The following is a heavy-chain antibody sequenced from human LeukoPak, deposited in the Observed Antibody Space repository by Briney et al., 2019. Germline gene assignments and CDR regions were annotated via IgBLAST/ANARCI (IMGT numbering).Heavy chain of an antibody. Sequence: GSLRLSCAASGFTFSSYAMGWVRQAPGKGLEGVSAIRGSGGSTYYAASVKGRFTISRDNSKNTMYLQMNSLRAEDTAVYYCAKDSGNVWGQGTTATVSS. D-gene: IGHD2-15*01. J-gene: IGHJ6*02. CDR2: IRGSGGST. V-gene: IGHV3-23*01. CDR3: AKDSGNV. CDR1: GFTFSSYA.